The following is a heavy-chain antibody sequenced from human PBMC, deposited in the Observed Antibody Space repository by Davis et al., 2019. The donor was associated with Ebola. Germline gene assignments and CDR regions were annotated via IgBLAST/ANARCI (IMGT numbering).Heavy chain of an antibody. CDR3: ARGPRTYYDILTGSYGMDV. D-gene: IGHD3-9*01. J-gene: IGHJ6*02. Sequence: SETLSLTCTVSGGSISSSSYYWGWIRQPPGKGLEWIGEVNQSGGASYNPSLKSRVTISVDTSKKQFSLKLSSVTAADTAVYYCARGPRTYYDILTGSYGMDVWGQGTTVTVSS. CDR2: VNQSGGA. CDR1: GGSISSSSYY. V-gene: IGHV4-39*07.